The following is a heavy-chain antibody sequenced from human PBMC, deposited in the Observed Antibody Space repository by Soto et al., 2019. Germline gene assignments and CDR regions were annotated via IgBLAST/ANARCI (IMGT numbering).Heavy chain of an antibody. Sequence: QVQLVQSGAEVKKPGSSVKVSCKASGGTFSSYAISWVRQAPGQGLEWMGGIIPIFGTANYAQKFQGRVTITADESPSTAYMGLSSLRSGDTAVYYCAGSGAKQIIRCRGWYFYLWGRGPLVTVSS. V-gene: IGHV1-69*01. CDR3: AGSGAKQIIRCRGWYFYL. D-gene: IGHD3-3*01. CDR2: IIPIFGTA. CDR1: GGTFSSYA. J-gene: IGHJ2*01.